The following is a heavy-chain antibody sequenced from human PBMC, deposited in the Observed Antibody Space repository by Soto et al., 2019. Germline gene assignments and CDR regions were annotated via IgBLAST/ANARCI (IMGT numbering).Heavy chain of an antibody. CDR1: GYTFTSYG. V-gene: IGHV1-18*01. CDR2: ISAYNGNT. Sequence: GASVKVSCKASGYTFTSYGISWVRQAPGQGLEWMGWISAYNGNTNYAQKLQGRVTMTTDTSTSTAYMELRSLRSDDTAVYYCARDPYYYGSGSRFDPWGQGTLVTV. J-gene: IGHJ5*02. D-gene: IGHD3-10*01. CDR3: ARDPYYYGSGSRFDP.